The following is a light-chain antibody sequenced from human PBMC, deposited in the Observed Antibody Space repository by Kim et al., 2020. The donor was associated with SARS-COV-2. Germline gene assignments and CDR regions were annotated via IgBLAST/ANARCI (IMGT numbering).Light chain of an antibody. CDR2: SNN. V-gene: IGLV1-44*01. J-gene: IGLJ2*01. Sequence: ELTQPPSASGTPGQRVTISCSGSSSNIGSNTVNWYQQLPGTAPKLLIYSNNQRPSGVPDRFSGSKSGTSASLAISGLQSEDEADYYCAAWDDSLNVVVFGGGNQLTVL. CDR1: SSNIGSNT. CDR3: AAWDDSLNVVV.